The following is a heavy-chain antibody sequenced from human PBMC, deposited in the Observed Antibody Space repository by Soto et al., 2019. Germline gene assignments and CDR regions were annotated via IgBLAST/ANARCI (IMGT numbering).Heavy chain of an antibody. V-gene: IGHV1-69*12. J-gene: IGHJ3*02. Sequence: QVQLVQSGAEVKKPGSSVKVSCKASGGTFSSYAISWVRQAPGQGLEWMGGIIPIFGTANYAQKFQGRVTITADESTSTAYMELSSLRSEDTAVYYCASQGTLGYCSGGSCYSGDAFDIWGQGTMVTVSS. D-gene: IGHD2-15*01. CDR2: IIPIFGTA. CDR1: GGTFSSYA. CDR3: ASQGTLGYCSGGSCYSGDAFDI.